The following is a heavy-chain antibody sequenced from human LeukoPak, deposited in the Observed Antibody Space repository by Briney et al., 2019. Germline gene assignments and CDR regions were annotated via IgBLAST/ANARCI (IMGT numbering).Heavy chain of an antibody. D-gene: IGHD3-10*01. V-gene: IGHV1-24*01. Sequence: ASVKVSCKVSGYALTELSMHWVRQAPGKGLEWMGGFDPEDGETIYAQKFQGRVTMTEDTSTDTAYMELSSLRSVDTAVYYCATDNPMVRGVIISYYYYGMDVWGQGTTVTVSS. CDR2: FDPEDGET. CDR3: ATDNPMVRGVIISYYYYGMDV. CDR1: GYALTELS. J-gene: IGHJ6*02.